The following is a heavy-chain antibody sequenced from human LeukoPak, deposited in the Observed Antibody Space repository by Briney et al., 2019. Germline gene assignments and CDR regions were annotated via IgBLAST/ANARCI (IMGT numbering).Heavy chain of an antibody. CDR1: GYTFTSYG. Sequence: ASVKVSCKASGYTFTSYGISWVLQAPGQGLEWMGWISAYNGNTNYAQKLQGRVTMTTDTSTSTAYMELRSLRSDDTAVYYCARDRVMITFGGVIVNDYWGQGTLVTVSS. CDR3: ARDRVMITFGGVIVNDY. CDR2: ISAYNGNT. J-gene: IGHJ4*02. V-gene: IGHV1-18*01. D-gene: IGHD3-16*02.